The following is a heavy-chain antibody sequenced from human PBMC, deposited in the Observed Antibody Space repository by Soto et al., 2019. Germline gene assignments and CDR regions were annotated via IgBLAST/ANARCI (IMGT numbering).Heavy chain of an antibody. CDR3: ANGKGYCSGGSCYAGDY. J-gene: IGHJ4*02. CDR2: ISGSGGST. D-gene: IGHD2-15*01. V-gene: IGHV3-23*01. CDR1: GFTFSSYA. Sequence: EVQLLESGGGLVQPGGSLRLSCAASGFTFSSYAMSWVRQAPGKGLEWVSAISGSGGSTYYADSVKGRFTISRDNSKHTLYLQMNSLRAEDTAVYYCANGKGYCSGGSCYAGDYWGQGTLVTVSS.